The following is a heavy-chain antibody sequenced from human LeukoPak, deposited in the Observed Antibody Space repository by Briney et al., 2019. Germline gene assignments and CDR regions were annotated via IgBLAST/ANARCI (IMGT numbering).Heavy chain of an antibody. V-gene: IGHV4-59*08. J-gene: IGHJ3*02. CDR3: ARVNNWLLLNAFDI. CDR2: IYYSGST. Sequence: KPSETLSLTCTVSGGSISSYYWSWIRQPPGKGLEWIGYIYYSGSTNHNPSLKSRVTISVDTSKNQFSLKLSSVTAADTAVYYCARVNNWLLLNAFDIWGQGAMVTVSS. D-gene: IGHD3-22*01. CDR1: GGSISSYY.